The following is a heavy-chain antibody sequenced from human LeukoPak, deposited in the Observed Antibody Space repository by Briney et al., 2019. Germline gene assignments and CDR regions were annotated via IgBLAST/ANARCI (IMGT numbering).Heavy chain of an antibody. V-gene: IGHV3-21*01. CDR2: ISSSSSYI. J-gene: IGHJ6*02. D-gene: IGHD4-23*01. Sequence: GGSLRLSCAASGFTFSSYSMNWVRQAPGKGLEWVSSISSSSSYIYYADSVKGRFTISRDNAKNSLYLQMNSLRAEDTAVYYCARPYYGGKVVGGYYYGMDVWGQGTTVTVSS. CDR1: GFTFSSYS. CDR3: ARPYYGGKVVGGYYYGMDV.